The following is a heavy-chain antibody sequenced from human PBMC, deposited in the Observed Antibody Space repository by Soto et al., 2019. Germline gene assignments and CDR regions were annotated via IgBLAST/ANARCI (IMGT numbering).Heavy chain of an antibody. D-gene: IGHD2-2*01. Sequence: QVQLQESGPGLVKPSQTLSLTCTVSGASISSGFYYWTWIRQFPGKGLEWIGYIYYRGSTYYNPSLKSRLTXXXXXXXXXXXXXXXXXXXAXTAVYYCARAEGYSSTWGLFDPWGQGTLVAVSS. V-gene: IGHV4-30-4*08. CDR1: GASISSGFYY. J-gene: IGHJ5*02. CDR2: IYYRGST. CDR3: CARAEGYSSTWGLFDP.